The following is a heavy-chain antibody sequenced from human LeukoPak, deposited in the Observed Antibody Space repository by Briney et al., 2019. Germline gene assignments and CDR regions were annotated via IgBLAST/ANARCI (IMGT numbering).Heavy chain of an antibody. D-gene: IGHD2-2*01. V-gene: IGHV4-39*01. CDR2: IYYSGST. Sequence: SETLSLTCTVSGGSISSSSYYWGWIRQPPGKGLEWIGSIYYSGSTYYNPSLKSRVTISVDTSKNQFSLKLSSVTAADTAVYYCARQASVVVVPAASYFDYWGQGTLVTVSS. CDR1: GGSISSSSYY. CDR3: ARQASVVVVPAASYFDY. J-gene: IGHJ4*02.